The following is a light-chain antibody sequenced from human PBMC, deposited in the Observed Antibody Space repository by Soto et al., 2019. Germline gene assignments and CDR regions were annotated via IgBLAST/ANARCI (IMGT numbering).Light chain of an antibody. J-gene: IGKJ1*01. CDR1: QSVSSSY. Sequence: EIVLTQSPDTLSLSPGERATLSCRASQSVSSSYLAWYQQKPGQAPRLLIYGASSRATGIPDRFSGGGSGTDFTLTISRLEPDDFAVYYCQQYGSPPSWTFGQGTKVEIK. V-gene: IGKV3-20*01. CDR2: GAS. CDR3: QQYGSPPSWT.